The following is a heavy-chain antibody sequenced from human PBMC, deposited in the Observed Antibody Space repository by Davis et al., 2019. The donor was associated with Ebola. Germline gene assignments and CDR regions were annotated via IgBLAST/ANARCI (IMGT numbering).Heavy chain of an antibody. CDR1: GYSFTSYW. CDR2: IYPGDSDT. J-gene: IGHJ4*02. D-gene: IGHD1-20*01. CDR3: ATALSGIPY. V-gene: IGHV5-51*01. Sequence: GESLKISCQASGYSFTSYWIGWVRQMPGKGLEWMGLIYPGDSDTRYSPSFQGQVTISADKSISTAYMEVSGLTSEDTAVYYCATALSGIPYWGQGTLVTVSS.